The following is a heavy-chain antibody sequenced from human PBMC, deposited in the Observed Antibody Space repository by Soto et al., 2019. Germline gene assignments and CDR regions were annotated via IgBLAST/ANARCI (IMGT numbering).Heavy chain of an antibody. V-gene: IGHV4-34*01. Sequence: SETLSLTCAVYGGTFSGYYWSWIRQPPGKGLEWIGEINHSGSTNYNPSLKSRVTISVDTSKNQFSLKLSSVTAADTAVYYYARVARRFTITMIVVVNVRGYWFDPWGQGTLVTVSS. CDR2: INHSGST. D-gene: IGHD3-22*01. CDR1: GGTFSGYY. CDR3: ARVARRFTITMIVVVNVRGYWFDP. J-gene: IGHJ5*02.